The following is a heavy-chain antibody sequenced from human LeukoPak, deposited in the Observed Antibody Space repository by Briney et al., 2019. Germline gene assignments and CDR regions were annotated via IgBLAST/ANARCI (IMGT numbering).Heavy chain of an antibody. D-gene: IGHD6-13*01. CDR2: IYSGGST. Sequence: GGSLRLSCAASGFTVSSNYMSWVRQAPRKGLEWVSVIYSGGSTYYADSVKGRFTISRDNSKNTLYLQMNSLRAEDTAVYYCASTVGYSSSWLDAFDIWGQGTMVTVSS. V-gene: IGHV3-53*01. CDR1: GFTVSSNY. J-gene: IGHJ3*02. CDR3: ASTVGYSSSWLDAFDI.